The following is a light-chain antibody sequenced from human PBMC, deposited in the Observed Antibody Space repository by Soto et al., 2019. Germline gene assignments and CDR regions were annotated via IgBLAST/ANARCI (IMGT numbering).Light chain of an antibody. J-gene: IGLJ1*01. CDR1: NIGSKS. CDR2: DDS. V-gene: IGLV3-21*02. CDR3: QSCDNSLRGSGV. Sequence: SYELTQPPSMSVAPGQTATITCGGNNIGSKSVQWYQQKSGQAPVLVVYDDSDRPSGIPERFSGSKSGTSASLAITGLQPEDEGYYYCQSCDNSLRGSGVFGTGTKVTVL.